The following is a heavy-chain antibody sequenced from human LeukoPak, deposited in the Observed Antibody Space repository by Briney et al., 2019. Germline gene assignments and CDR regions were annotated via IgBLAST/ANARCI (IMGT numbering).Heavy chain of an antibody. V-gene: IGHV3-21*01. D-gene: IGHD1-7*01. CDR3: ARDWVYNWNYHDAFDI. Sequence: GGSLRLSCAASGFTFSSYSMNWVRQAPGKGLEWVSSISSSSSYIYYADSVKGRITISRDNAKNSLYLQMNSLRAEDTAVYYCARDWVYNWNYHDAFDIWGQGTMVTVSS. CDR1: GFTFSSYS. J-gene: IGHJ3*02. CDR2: ISSSSSYI.